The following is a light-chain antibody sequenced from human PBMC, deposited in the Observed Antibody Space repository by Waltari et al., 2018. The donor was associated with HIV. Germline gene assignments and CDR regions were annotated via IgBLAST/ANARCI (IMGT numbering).Light chain of an antibody. CDR2: ADS. Sequence: DIQMTQSPSSLSASVGDRVTITCRASQTSTKYLNWYQHKPGNAPKLLIYADSRLHSGVPSRFSGSGSGTDFTLTISSLQPEDFATYYCQQSYSLPQTFGQGTNVEIK. V-gene: IGKV1-39*01. CDR3: QQSYSLPQT. J-gene: IGKJ1*01. CDR1: QTSTKY.